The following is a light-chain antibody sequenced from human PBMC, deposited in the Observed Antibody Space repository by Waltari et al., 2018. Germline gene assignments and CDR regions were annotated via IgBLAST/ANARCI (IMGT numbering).Light chain of an antibody. CDR3: QQFHSTPYT. J-gene: IGKJ2*01. Sequence: DIVLTQSPDSLAVSLGERATITCKSSQWILFDNKKYLAWYQHKVGQPPKLLISWATTRQSGVPDRVTGSGSGTDFNLTISSLLAEDGAGYWCQQFHSTPYTFGQGTKVGIK. CDR2: WAT. CDR1: QWILFDNKKY. V-gene: IGKV4-1*01.